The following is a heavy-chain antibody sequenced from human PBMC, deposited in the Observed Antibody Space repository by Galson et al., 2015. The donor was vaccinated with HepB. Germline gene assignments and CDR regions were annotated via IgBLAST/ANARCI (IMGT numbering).Heavy chain of an antibody. J-gene: IGHJ6*02. CDR3: ARPYTNWYYYAMAV. CDR1: GFTFSYYA. D-gene: IGHD7-27*01. CDR2: ISYDGSNK. V-gene: IGHV3-30-3*01. Sequence: SLRLSCAASGFTFSYYAMHWVRQAPGKGLEWVAVISYDGSNKYYADSVKGRFTISRDNFKNTLYLQMNTLRAEDTAVYYCARPYTNWYYYAMAVWGQGTTVTVSS.